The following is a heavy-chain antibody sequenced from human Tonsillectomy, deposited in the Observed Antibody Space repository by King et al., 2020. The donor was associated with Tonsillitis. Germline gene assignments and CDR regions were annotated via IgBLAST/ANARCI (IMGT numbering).Heavy chain of an antibody. CDR3: AKERVVRGVYFLLGGEAYYFDY. D-gene: IGHD3-10*01. CDR2: ISYDGSNK. J-gene: IGHJ4*02. V-gene: IGHV3-30*18. Sequence: VQLVESGGGVVQPGRSLRLSCAASGFTFSSYGMHWVRQAPGKGLEWVAVISYDGSNKYYADSVKGRFTISRDNSKSTLYLQMNSLRAEDTAVYYCAKERVVRGVYFLLGGEAYYFDYWGQGTLVTVSS. CDR1: GFTFSSYG.